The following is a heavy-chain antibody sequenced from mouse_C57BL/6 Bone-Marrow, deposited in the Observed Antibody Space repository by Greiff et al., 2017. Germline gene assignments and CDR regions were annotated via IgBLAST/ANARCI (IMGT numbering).Heavy chain of an antibody. CDR1: GYTFTSYW. CDR3: ERILIYYYGSSYDWYFDV. D-gene: IGHD1-1*01. Sequence: VQLQESGAELAKPGASVKLSCKASGYTFTSYWMHWVQQRPGQGLEWIGYINPSSGYTKYNQTFKDKATLTADKSSSTAYMQLSSLTYEDSAVYDCERILIYYYGSSYDWYFDVWGTGTTVTVSS. V-gene: IGHV1-7*01. CDR2: INPSSGYT. J-gene: IGHJ1*03.